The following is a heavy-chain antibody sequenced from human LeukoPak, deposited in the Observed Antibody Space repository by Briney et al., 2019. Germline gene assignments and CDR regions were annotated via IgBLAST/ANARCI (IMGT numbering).Heavy chain of an antibody. Sequence: GWSLRLSCAASELPFNRLWMSWVRQARGKVMARVPNIKQDGSEKYYVDSVKGRFTISRDNAKNSLYLQMNSLRAEDTAVFYCARDGTYTDYDPDFDIWGQGTLVTVSS. D-gene: IGHD5-12*01. J-gene: IGHJ4*02. V-gene: IGHV3-7*04. CDR2: IKQDGSEK. CDR1: ELPFNRLW. CDR3: ARDGTYTDYDPDFDI.